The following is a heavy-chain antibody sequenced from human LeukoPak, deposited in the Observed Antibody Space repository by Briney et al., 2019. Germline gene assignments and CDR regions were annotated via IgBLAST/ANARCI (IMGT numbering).Heavy chain of an antibody. J-gene: IGHJ4*02. CDR1: GFTFDDYA. Sequence: RPGRSLRLSCAASGFTFDDYAMHWVRQAPGKGLEWVSGISWNSGSIGYADSVKGRFTISRDNAKNSLYLQMNSLRAEDMALYYCAREGWTYSGSYYGFDYWGQGTLVTVSS. V-gene: IGHV3-9*03. D-gene: IGHD1-26*01. CDR3: AREGWTYSGSYYGFDY. CDR2: ISWNSGSI.